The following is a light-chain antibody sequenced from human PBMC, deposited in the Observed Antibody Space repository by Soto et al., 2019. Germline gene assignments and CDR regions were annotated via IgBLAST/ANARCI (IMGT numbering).Light chain of an antibody. J-gene: IGKJ2*01. V-gene: IGKV1-33*01. CDR2: DAS. CDR3: QHYDRLPPST. Sequence: DIQMTQSPSSLSVSVGDTVTITCQARQDIDNYLNWHQQKPGQAPRLLIYDASYLETGVPSRFRGLGSGTDFTFTITSLQPEDIATYYCQHYDRLPPSTFGQGTKLELK. CDR1: QDIDNY.